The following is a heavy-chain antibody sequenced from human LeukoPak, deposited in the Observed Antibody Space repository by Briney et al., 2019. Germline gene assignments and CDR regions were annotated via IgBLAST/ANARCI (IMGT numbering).Heavy chain of an antibody. V-gene: IGHV1-2*02. CDR3: ARGDDIVVVAAATLHY. CDR2: INPDSGGT. Sequence: ASVTVSCKASGYTFTGYYLHWVRQAPGQGLESMGWINPDSGGTKYAQNFQRRVTMTRDTSINTASMELTRLKSDDTAVYYCARGDDIVVVAAATLHYWGQGTLVTVSS. J-gene: IGHJ4*02. D-gene: IGHD2-15*01. CDR1: GYTFTGYY.